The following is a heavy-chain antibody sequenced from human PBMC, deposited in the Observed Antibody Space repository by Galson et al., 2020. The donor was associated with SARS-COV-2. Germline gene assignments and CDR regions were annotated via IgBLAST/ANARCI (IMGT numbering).Heavy chain of an antibody. J-gene: IGHJ6*02. CDR3: ARDWITMVRGVMYYYGMDV. V-gene: IGHV4-31*03. D-gene: IGHD3-10*01. CDR2: IYYSGST. Sequence: SETLSLTCTVSGGSISSGGYYWSWIRQHPGKDLEWIGYIYYSGSTYYNPSLKSRVTISVDTSKNQFSLKLSSVTAADTAVYYCARDWITMVRGVMYYYGMDVWGQGTTVTVSS. CDR1: GGSISSGGYY.